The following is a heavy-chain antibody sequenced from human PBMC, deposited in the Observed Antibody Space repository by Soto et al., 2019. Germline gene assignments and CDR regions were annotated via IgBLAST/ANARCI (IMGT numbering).Heavy chain of an antibody. CDR2: ISGSGGST. V-gene: IGHV3-23*01. Sequence: VQLLESGGGLVQPGGSLRLSCAASGFTFSSYAMSWVRQAPGKGLEWVSAISGSGGSTYYADSVKGRFTISRDNSKNTLYLQMNSLRAEDTAVYYCARAGDLRETYYYYYYMDVWGKGTTVTVSS. J-gene: IGHJ6*03. CDR1: GFTFSSYA. CDR3: ARAGDLRETYYYYYYMDV. D-gene: IGHD7-27*01.